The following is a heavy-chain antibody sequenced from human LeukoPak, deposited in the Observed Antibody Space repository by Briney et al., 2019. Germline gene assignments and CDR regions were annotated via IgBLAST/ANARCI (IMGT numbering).Heavy chain of an antibody. CDR1: GFSFSSYA. CDR2: ITLTGSRS. CDR3: AKDLGRYRNNFFDY. Sequence: TGGSLRLSCAASGFSFSSYAMSWVRQAPGKGLKWVATITLTGSRSYFPDSVKGRFTISRDDSKNTLYLQMNSLRADDTAVYYCAKDLGRYRNNFFDYWGQGNLVTVSS. J-gene: IGHJ4*02. D-gene: IGHD1-26*01. V-gene: IGHV3-23*01.